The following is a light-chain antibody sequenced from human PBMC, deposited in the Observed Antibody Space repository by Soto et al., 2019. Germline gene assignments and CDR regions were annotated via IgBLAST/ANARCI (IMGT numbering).Light chain of an antibody. J-gene: IGLJ2*01. CDR1: SSDVGDYNY. V-gene: IGLV2-8*01. CDR2: EVS. Sequence: QSVLTQPPSASGTPGQSVTIPCTGTSSDVGDYNYVSWYQQHPGKAPKLMIYEVSGRPSGVPDRFSGSKSGNTASLTVSGLQAEDEADYYCSSNAGSNNLVFGGGTKLTVL. CDR3: SSNAGSNNLV.